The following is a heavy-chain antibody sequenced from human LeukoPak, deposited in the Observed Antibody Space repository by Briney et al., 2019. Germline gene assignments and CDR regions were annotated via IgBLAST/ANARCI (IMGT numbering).Heavy chain of an antibody. CDR2: IYYSGST. D-gene: IGHD6-19*01. CDR3: ARESSSGWFDY. J-gene: IGHJ4*02. V-gene: IGHV4-30-4*08. CDR1: GGSISSGGYY. Sequence: PSETLSLTCTVSGGSISSGGYYWSWIRQHPGKGLEWMGYIYYSGSTYYNPSLKSRVTISVDTSKNQFSLKLSSVTAADTAVYYCARESSSGWFDYWGQGTLVTVSS.